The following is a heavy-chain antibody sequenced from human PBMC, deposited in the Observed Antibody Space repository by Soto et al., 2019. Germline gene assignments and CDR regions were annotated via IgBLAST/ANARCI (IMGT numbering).Heavy chain of an antibody. J-gene: IGHJ6*02. CDR1: GFTFSSYG. Sequence: QVQLVESGGGVVQPGRSLRLSCAASGFTFSSYGMHWVRQAPGKGLEWVAVISYDGSNKYYADSVKGRFTISRDNSKNTLYLHMNSLRAEDTAVYYCAKDVVRFLEGVAFYGMDVWGQGTTVTVSS. D-gene: IGHD3-3*01. CDR3: AKDVVRFLEGVAFYGMDV. V-gene: IGHV3-30*18. CDR2: ISYDGSNK.